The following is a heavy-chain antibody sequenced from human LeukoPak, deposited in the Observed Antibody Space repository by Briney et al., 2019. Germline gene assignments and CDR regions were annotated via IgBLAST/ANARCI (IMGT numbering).Heavy chain of an antibody. Sequence: GRSLRLSCAASGLTFSSYGMHWVRQAPGKGLEWVAVISYDGSNKYYADSVKGRFTISRDNSKNTLYLQMNSLRAEDTAVYYCANGPYDYVWGSYRGNYFDYWGQGTLVTVSS. CDR3: ANGPYDYVWGSYRGNYFDY. J-gene: IGHJ4*02. V-gene: IGHV3-30*18. CDR2: ISYDGSNK. CDR1: GLTFSSYG. D-gene: IGHD3-16*02.